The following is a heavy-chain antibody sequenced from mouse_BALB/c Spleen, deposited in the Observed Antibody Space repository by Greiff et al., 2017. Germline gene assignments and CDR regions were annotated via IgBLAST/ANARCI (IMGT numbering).Heavy chain of an antibody. D-gene: IGHD2-3*01. Sequence: QVQLQQPGAELVRPGASVKLSCKASGYTFTSYWINWVKQRPGQGLEWIGNIYPSDSYTNYNQKFKDKATLTVDKSSSTAYMQLSSPTSEDSAVYYCTRGPYDGSIFAYWGQGTLVTVSA. CDR2: IYPSDSYT. V-gene: IGHV1-69*02. CDR3: TRGPYDGSIFAY. CDR1: GYTFTSYW. J-gene: IGHJ3*01.